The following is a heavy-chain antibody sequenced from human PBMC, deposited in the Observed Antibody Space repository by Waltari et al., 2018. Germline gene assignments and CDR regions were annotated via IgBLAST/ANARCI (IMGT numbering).Heavy chain of an antibody. J-gene: IGHJ6*02. CDR1: VYSISRYY. D-gene: IGHD3-3*01. Sequence: QVLLQESGPGLVKSSETLSLTCSVSVYSISRYYWSWIRQAPGKGLEWIGYMSSSGTTKYNPSLKSRGTISVDTSKSQLLLRLRSVTASDTAVYYCARHYGMVVDYYYYYGLDVWGQGTTVTVS. V-gene: IGHV4-59*08. CDR3: ARHYGMVVDYYYYYGLDV. CDR2: MSSSGTT.